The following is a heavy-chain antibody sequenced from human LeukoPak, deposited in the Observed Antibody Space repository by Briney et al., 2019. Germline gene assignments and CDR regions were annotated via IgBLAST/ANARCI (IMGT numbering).Heavy chain of an antibody. CDR3: ARDKGDYYDSSGWNAFDI. CDR1: GGTFSSYA. V-gene: IGHV1-69*13. J-gene: IGHJ3*02. D-gene: IGHD3-22*01. Sequence: SVKVSCKASGGTFSSYAISWVRQAPGQGLEWMGGIIPIFGTANYAQKFQGRVTITADESTSTAYMELSSLRSEDTAVYYCARDKGDYYDSSGWNAFDIWGQGTMVTVSS. CDR2: IIPIFGTA.